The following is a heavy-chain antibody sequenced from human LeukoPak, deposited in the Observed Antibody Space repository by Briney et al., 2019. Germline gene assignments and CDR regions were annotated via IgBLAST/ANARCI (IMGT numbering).Heavy chain of an antibody. CDR3: ARWDGYGDL. CDR1: VFSFSTYG. D-gene: IGHD5-12*01. Sequence: GGSLRLSCVASVFSFSTYGMTWVRQAPGKGLEWVSGFGDTGMPHYRDSVKGRFSISRDNSKNTFYLQMNSLRAEDTAIYYCARWDGYGDLGGRGTLVTVSS. J-gene: IGHJ2*01. V-gene: IGHV3-23*01. CDR2: FGDTGMP.